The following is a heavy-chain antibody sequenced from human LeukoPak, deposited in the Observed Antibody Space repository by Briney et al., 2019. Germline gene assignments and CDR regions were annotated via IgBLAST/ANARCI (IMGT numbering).Heavy chain of an antibody. D-gene: IGHD3-10*01. V-gene: IGHV3-23*01. Sequence: GGSLRLSCATSGFTFSNCGMSWVRQAPGKGLQWLSVIGGDGTTYYADSVKGRFTVSRDNSENTIYLQMNSLRAEDTAVYYCAKGPYGLGIYYGMDVWGQGTTVTVS. CDR3: AKGPYGLGIYYGMDV. CDR2: IGGDGTT. CDR1: GFTFSNCG. J-gene: IGHJ6*02.